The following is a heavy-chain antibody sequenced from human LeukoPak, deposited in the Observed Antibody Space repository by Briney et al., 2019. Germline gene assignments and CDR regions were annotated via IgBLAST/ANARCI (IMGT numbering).Heavy chain of an antibody. Sequence: PSETLSLTCPVSGGSISSSSYYWGWIRQPPGKGLEWIGSIYYSGSTYYNPSLKSRVTISVDTSKNQLSLKLSSVTAADTAVYYCARKYWRFDPWGQGTLVTVSS. CDR1: GGSISSSSYY. CDR2: IYYSGST. V-gene: IGHV4-39*01. D-gene: IGHD2-15*01. J-gene: IGHJ5*02. CDR3: ARKYWRFDP.